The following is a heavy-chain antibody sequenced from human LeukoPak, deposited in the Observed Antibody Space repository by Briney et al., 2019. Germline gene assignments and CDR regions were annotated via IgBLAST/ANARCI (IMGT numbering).Heavy chain of an antibody. V-gene: IGHV5-51*01. CDR1: GYSFTSYW. J-gene: IGHJ4*02. CDR2: INPDDSDA. Sequence: GESLKISCKGSGYSFTSYWIGWVRQMPGKGLEWMGIINPDDSDASYSPSFQGQVTMSADWSTSTAFLQWSSLKASDTAMYYCAGLGTTATTTRFDYWGQGTLVTVSS. CDR3: AGLGTTATTTRFDY. D-gene: IGHD1-7*01.